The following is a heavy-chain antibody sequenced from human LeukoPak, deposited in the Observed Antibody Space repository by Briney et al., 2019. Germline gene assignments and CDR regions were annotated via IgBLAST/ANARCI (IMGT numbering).Heavy chain of an antibody. CDR2: ISGSGGST. D-gene: IGHD3-16*01. V-gene: IGHV3-23*01. J-gene: IGHJ6*03. CDR1: GFTFSSYA. Sequence: QPGGSLRLSCAASGFTFSSYAMSWARQAPGKGLEWVSVISGSGGSTHYADSVKGRLTISRDNAKNSLYLQMNSLRPDDMATYYCAREDYSLGYYYYYMDVWGKGTTVTVSS. CDR3: AREDYSLGYYYYYMDV.